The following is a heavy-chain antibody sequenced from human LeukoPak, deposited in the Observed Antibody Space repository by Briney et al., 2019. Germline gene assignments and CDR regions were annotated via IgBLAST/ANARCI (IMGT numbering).Heavy chain of an antibody. CDR1: GDSISVYY. D-gene: IGHD2-2*01. V-gene: IGHV4-4*07. Sequence: PSETLSLTCTVSGDSISVYYWTWIRQPAGKGLEWIGRIYTSGSANYNPSLKSRVTMSVDTSKNQFSLKLSSVTAADTAVYYCARLVVVVPASSYYYMDVWGKGTTVTVSS. J-gene: IGHJ6*03. CDR3: ARLVVVVPASSYYYMDV. CDR2: IYTSGSA.